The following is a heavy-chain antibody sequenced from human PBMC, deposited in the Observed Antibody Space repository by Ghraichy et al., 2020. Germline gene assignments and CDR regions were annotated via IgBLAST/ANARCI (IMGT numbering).Heavy chain of an antibody. D-gene: IGHD6-19*01. J-gene: IGHJ6*02. Sequence: SETLSLTCTVSGGSISTYYWSWIRQPAGKGLEWIGRIYNSGSTNYNPSLKSRVTISVDMSKNQFSLKLGSVTAADTAVYYCARDPDPKYITAWHRHYYYGMDVWGQGTTVTVSS. CDR1: GGSISTYY. CDR2: IYNSGST. V-gene: IGHV4-4*07. CDR3: ARDPDPKYITAWHRHYYYGMDV.